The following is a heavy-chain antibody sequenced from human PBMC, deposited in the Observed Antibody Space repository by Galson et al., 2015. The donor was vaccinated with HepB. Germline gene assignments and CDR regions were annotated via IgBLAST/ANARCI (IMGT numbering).Heavy chain of an antibody. V-gene: IGHV3-15*01. D-gene: IGHD2-2*01. CDR2: IKSKADGGTT. CDR3: TTERIVVVPAAMGGGRWFGP. J-gene: IGHJ5*02. Sequence: SLRLSCAASGFTFSNAWMSWVRQAPGKGLEWVGRIKSKADGGTTDYAAPVKDRFTISRDDSKNTLYLQMNSLKTEDTAVYYCTTERIVVVPAAMGGGRWFGPGGQGTLVTVSS. CDR1: GFTFSNAW.